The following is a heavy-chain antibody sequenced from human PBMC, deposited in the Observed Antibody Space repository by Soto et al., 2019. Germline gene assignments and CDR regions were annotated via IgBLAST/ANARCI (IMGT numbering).Heavy chain of an antibody. V-gene: IGHV3-21*01. Sequence: EVQLVESGGGLVKSGGSLRLSCAASGFTFSSYSMNWARQTPGKGLEWVSSISSSITYMYYADSVKGRFTMSRDNAENSLYLQMNSLRAEDTAIYYCARSLGGAFNLWGQGTMVTVSS. CDR1: GFTFSSYS. CDR3: ARSLGGAFNL. CDR2: ISSSITYM. J-gene: IGHJ3*01.